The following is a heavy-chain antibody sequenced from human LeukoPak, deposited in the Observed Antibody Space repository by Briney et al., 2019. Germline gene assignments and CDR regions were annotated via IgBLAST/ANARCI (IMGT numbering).Heavy chain of an antibody. CDR1: GYTFTGYY. CDR2: INPNSGNT. V-gene: IGHV1-8*02. J-gene: IGHJ6*02. CDR3: AREDYYYGMDV. Sequence: ASAKVSCKASGYTFTGYYMHWVRQAPGQGLEWMGWINPNSGNTGYAQKFQGRVTMTRSTSISTAYMELSSLRSEDTAVYYCAREDYYYGMDVWGQGTTVTVSS.